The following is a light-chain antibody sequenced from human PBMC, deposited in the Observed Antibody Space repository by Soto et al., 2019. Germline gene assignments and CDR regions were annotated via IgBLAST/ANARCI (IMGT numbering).Light chain of an antibody. Sequence: QSVLTQTPSASGTPGQRVNISCSGSSSNIGSNNVNWYQQLPGTAPQLLIYSNNQRPSGVPDRFSGSKSGTSASLAISGLQSEDEADYYCEAWDDSLNGVVFGGGTKVTVL. CDR2: SNN. CDR3: EAWDDSLNGVV. CDR1: SSNIGSNN. V-gene: IGLV1-44*01. J-gene: IGLJ2*01.